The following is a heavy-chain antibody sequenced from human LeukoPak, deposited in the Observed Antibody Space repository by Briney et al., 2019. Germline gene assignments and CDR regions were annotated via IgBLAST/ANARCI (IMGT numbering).Heavy chain of an antibody. V-gene: IGHV3-23*01. CDR3: AKPLLEWLAPYGMDV. J-gene: IGHJ6*02. D-gene: IGHD3-3*01. CDR2: ISGSGGST. CDR1: GFTFSSYG. Sequence: GGSLRLSCAASGFTFSSYGMHWVRQAPGKGLEWVSAISGSGGSTYYADSVKGRFTISRDNSKNTLYLQMNSLRAEDTAVYYCAKPLLEWLAPYGMDVWGQGTTVTVSS.